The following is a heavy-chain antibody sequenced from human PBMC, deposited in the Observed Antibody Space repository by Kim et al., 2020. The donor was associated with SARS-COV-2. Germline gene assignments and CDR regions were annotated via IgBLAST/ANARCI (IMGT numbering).Heavy chain of an antibody. D-gene: IGHD5-12*01. CDR1: GFTFSSYW. Sequence: GGSLRLSCAASGFTFSSYWMSWVRQAPGKGLEWVANIKQDGSEKYYVDSVKGRFTISRDNAKNSLYLQMNSLRAEDTAVYYCARDELGSGYDESASGGMDVWGQGTTVTVSS. CDR3: ARDELGSGYDESASGGMDV. J-gene: IGHJ6*02. V-gene: IGHV3-7*01. CDR2: IKQDGSEK.